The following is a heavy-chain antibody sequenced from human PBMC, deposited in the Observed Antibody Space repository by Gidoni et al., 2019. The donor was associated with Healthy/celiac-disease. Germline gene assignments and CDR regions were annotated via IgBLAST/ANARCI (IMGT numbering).Heavy chain of an antibody. J-gene: IGHJ4*02. CDR1: GGSIRSSSYY. V-gene: IGHV4-39*01. Sequence: QLQLQESGPGLVKPSETLSLTCTVSGGSIRSSSYYWGWIRQPPGKGLEWCGSIYYIGGTYCNPSLKSRVTISVDTSKNQFSLKLSSVTAADTAVYYCARPYYYYDSSGFGYWGQGTLVTVSS. CDR2: IYYIGGT. CDR3: ARPYYYYDSSGFGY. D-gene: IGHD3-22*01.